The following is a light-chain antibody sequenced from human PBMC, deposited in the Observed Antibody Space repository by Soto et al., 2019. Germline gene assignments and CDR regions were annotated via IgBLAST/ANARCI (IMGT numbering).Light chain of an antibody. CDR1: QTINNY. J-gene: IGKJ4*01. V-gene: IGKV1-39*01. Sequence: DIQMTQSPSTLSASVGDRVTITCRASQTINNYLNWYQQKPGKAPKCLIYGASSLQSGVSSRFSGRGSGTDYTLTISSLQPEDFATYYCQQSYDSPPTFGGGSKVDIK. CDR3: QQSYDSPPT. CDR2: GAS.